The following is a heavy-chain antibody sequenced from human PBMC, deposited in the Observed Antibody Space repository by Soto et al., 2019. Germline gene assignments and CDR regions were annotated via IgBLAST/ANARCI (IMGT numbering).Heavy chain of an antibody. CDR1: GFTFSDYY. CDR3: ARSGVPPNWFDP. Sequence: PGGSLRLSCAASGFTFSDYYMSWIRQAPGKGLEWVSYISSSSSYTSYADSVKGRFTISRDNAKNSLYLQMNSLRAEDTAVYYCARSGVPPNWFDPWGQGTLVTVSS. CDR2: ISSSSSYT. V-gene: IGHV3-11*03. J-gene: IGHJ5*02.